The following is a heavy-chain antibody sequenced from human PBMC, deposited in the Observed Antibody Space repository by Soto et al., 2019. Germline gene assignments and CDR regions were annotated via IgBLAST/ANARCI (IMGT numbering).Heavy chain of an antibody. CDR2: INPSGGST. CDR3: GRVFAGNWNDDPSGGAFDI. D-gene: IGHD1-1*01. V-gene: IGHV1-46*03. J-gene: IGHJ3*02. CDR1: GYTFTSYD. Sequence: ASVKVSFKASGYTFTSYDINWVRQATGQGLEWMGRINPSGGSTNYAQKFQGRVTMTRDTSTSTAYMELSSLSSEDTALYYCGRVFAGNWNDDPSGGAFDIWGQGTKVTVSS.